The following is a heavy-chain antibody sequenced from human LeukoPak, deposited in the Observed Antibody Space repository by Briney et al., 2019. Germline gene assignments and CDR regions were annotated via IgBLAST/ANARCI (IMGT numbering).Heavy chain of an antibody. CDR2: IDGSATDT. V-gene: IGHV3-21*04. CDR1: GFTFSNYA. Sequence: KAGGSLRLSCAASGFTFSNYAMTWVPQAPGKGLEWVSSIDGSATDTYYADSVKGRFTISRDNAKNSLYLQMNSLRAEDTAVYYCARSRDDAFDIWGQGTMVTVSS. CDR3: ARSRDDAFDI. J-gene: IGHJ3*02.